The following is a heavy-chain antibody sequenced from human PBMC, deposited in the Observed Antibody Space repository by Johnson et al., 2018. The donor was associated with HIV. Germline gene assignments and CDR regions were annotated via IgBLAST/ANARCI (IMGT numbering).Heavy chain of an antibody. CDR3: ASEGSYYYDSSVYCYPGADSFDI. J-gene: IGHJ3*02. D-gene: IGHD3-22*01. Sequence: VQLVESGGGLVQPGGSLRLSCAASGFTFSSYWMHWVRQAPGKGLVWVSRINSDGSSTSYADSVKGRFTISRDNAKTTLYLQMTSLKAEDTAVYYCASEGSYYYDSSVYCYPGADSFDIWGQGTMVTVSS. CDR2: INSDGSST. CDR1: GFTFSSYW. V-gene: IGHV3-74*01.